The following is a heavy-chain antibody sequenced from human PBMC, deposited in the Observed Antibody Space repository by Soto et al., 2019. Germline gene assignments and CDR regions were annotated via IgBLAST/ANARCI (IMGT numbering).Heavy chain of an antibody. CDR2: IVYDGSNE. D-gene: IGHD2-15*01. J-gene: IGHJ4*02. Sequence: PGGSLRLSCAASGFSFSSYGMHWVRQAPGKGLEWVAVIVYDGSNEYYADSVKGRFTISRDNSKNTLYLQMNSLRAEDTAVYYCARGQLPAATTYFDFWGQGTLVTVSS. CDR3: ARGQLPAATTYFDF. V-gene: IGHV3-30*03. CDR1: GFSFSSYG.